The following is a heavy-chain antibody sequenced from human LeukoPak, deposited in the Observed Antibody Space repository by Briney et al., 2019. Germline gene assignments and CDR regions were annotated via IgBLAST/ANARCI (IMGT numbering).Heavy chain of an antibody. CDR3: VKDGGGWLQLSFDY. Sequence: GGSLRLSCAASGFTFSNYGMHWVRQAPGKGLEWVAFIRYDGSNKYYVDSVKGRFTISRDNSKNTLYLQMNSLRAEDTAVYYCVKDGGGWLQLSFDYWGQGTLVTVSS. CDR1: GFTFSNYG. V-gene: IGHV3-30*02. D-gene: IGHD5-24*01. J-gene: IGHJ4*02. CDR2: IRYDGSNK.